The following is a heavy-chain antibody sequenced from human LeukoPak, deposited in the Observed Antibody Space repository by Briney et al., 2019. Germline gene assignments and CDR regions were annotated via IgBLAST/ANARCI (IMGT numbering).Heavy chain of an antibody. CDR1: GFTFNTYA. CDR2: ISYDGSNK. Sequence: PGGSLRLSCAASGFTFNTYAMHWVRQAPGKGLEWVAVISYDGSNKYYADSVKGRFTISRDNSKNTLYLQMNSLRAEDTAVYYCARSVRPGSKAEYFQHWGQGTLVTVSS. CDR3: ARSVRPGSKAEYFQH. J-gene: IGHJ1*01. V-gene: IGHV3-30-3*01. D-gene: IGHD3-10*01.